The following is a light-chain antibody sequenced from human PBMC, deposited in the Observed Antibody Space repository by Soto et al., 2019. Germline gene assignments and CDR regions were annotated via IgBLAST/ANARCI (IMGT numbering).Light chain of an antibody. CDR3: MHALQILQT. Sequence: VMTQSPLFLPVTPGEPASISCRSSQSLLHSHGYHYLDWYLQKPGQSPQLLSYLASNRASGVPDRFRGSGSGTDFTLRISRLEAEEVGVYSCMHALQILQTSRQGAKV. CDR2: LAS. J-gene: IGKJ1*01. V-gene: IGKV2-28*01. CDR1: QSLLHSHGYHY.